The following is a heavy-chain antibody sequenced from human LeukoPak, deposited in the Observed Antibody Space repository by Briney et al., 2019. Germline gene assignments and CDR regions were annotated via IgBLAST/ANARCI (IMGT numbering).Heavy chain of an antibody. V-gene: IGHV4-4*02. Sequence: SETLSLTCAVSGGSISSSNWWSWVRPPPGKGLEWIGEIYHSGSTNYNPSLKSRVTISVDKSKNQFSLKLSSVTAADTAVYYCASNCGSGSYYPNWFDPWGQGTLVTVSS. CDR3: ASNCGSGSYYPNWFDP. CDR1: GGSISSSNW. D-gene: IGHD3-10*01. CDR2: IYHSGST. J-gene: IGHJ5*02.